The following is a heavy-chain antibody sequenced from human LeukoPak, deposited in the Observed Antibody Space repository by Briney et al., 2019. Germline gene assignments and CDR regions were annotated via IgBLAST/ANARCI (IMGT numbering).Heavy chain of an antibody. V-gene: IGHV4-39*02. CDR1: GGSTSSSGYY. CDR2: IYDSGST. Sequence: SSETLSLTCTVSGGSTSSSGYYWGWIRQPPGKGLEWIGSIYDSGSTYYNPSLKSRVTMSVDTSKNQFSLKLNSVTAADTAVYYCVRDLGGRSGHWGQGTLVTVSS. D-gene: IGHD1-26*01. J-gene: IGHJ4*02. CDR3: VRDLGGRSGH.